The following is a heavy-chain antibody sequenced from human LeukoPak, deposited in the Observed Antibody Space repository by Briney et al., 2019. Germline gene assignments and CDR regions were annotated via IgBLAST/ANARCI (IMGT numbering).Heavy chain of an antibody. CDR3: ARNYYYYLDV. V-gene: IGHV3-48*03. J-gene: IGHJ6*03. Sequence: GGSLRLSCAASGFTFSNYGMRWVRQAPGKGLEWVSSINSNGRTIYYADSVKGRFTISRDNAKNSLYLQMSSLRAGDTAVYSCARNYYYYLDVWGKGTTVIVSS. CDR2: INSNGRTI. CDR1: GFTFSNYG.